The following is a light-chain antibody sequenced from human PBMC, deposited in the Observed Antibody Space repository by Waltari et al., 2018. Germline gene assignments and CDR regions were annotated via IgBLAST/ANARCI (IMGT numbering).Light chain of an antibody. Sequence: SALTQPASVSESPGQSITISCTGTTSDVGGYNYVSWYQQHPGKAPKLVIYDVTDPPSGVSNRFSGSKSGNTASLTISGLQAEAEADYYCSSFTSSSTWVFGGGTKLTVL. CDR3: SSFTSSSTWV. CDR2: DVT. J-gene: IGLJ3*02. V-gene: IGLV2-14*03. CDR1: TSDVGGYNY.